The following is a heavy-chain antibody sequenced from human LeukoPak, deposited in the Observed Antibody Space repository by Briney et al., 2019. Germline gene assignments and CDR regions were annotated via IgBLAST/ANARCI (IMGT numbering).Heavy chain of an antibody. CDR2: ISGSGGST. V-gene: IGHV3-23*01. CDR1: GFTFSSYA. J-gene: IGHJ4*02. D-gene: IGHD3-3*01. CDR3: AKAGNVLRFLEWLPQYYFDY. Sequence: TGGSLRLSCAASGFTFSSYAMSWVCQAPGKGLEWVSAISGSGGSTYYADSVKGRFTISRDNSKNTLYLQMNSLRAEDTAVYYCAKAGNVLRFLEWLPQYYFDYWGQGTLVTVSS.